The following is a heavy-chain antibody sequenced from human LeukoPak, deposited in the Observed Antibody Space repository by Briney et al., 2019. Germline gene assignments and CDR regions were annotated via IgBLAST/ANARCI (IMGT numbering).Heavy chain of an antibody. CDR1: GGSFSGYY. J-gene: IGHJ4*02. Sequence: PETLSLTCAVYGGSFSGYYWSWIRQPPGKGLEWIGEINHSGSTNYNPSLKSRVTISVDTSKNQFSLKLSSVTAADTAVYYCARAPYSSGWYPYWGQGTLVTVSS. V-gene: IGHV4-34*01. CDR2: INHSGST. CDR3: ARAPYSSGWYPY. D-gene: IGHD6-19*01.